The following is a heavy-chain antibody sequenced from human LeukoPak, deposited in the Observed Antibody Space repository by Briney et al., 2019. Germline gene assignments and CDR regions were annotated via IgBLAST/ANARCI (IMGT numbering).Heavy chain of an antibody. Sequence: SETLSLTCTVSGGSISSYYWSWIRQPPGKGLEWIGYIYYSGSTNHNPSLKSRVTISVDTSKNQFSLKLSSVTAADTAVYYCARQVPRGENYFDYWGQGTLVTVSS. J-gene: IGHJ4*02. D-gene: IGHD3-10*01. CDR3: ARQVPRGENYFDY. V-gene: IGHV4-59*01. CDR2: IYYSGST. CDR1: GGSISSYY.